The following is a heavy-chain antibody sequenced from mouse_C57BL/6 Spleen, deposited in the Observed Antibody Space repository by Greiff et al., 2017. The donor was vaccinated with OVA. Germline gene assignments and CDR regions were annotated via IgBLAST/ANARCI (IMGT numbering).Heavy chain of an antibody. Sequence: QVQLQQSGAELVKPGASVKMSCKASGYTFTSYWITWVKQRPGQGLEWIGDIYPGSGSTNYNEKFKSKATLTVDTSSSTAYMQLSSLTSEDSAVYYCARGPSYYYGSSPPSYWGQGTLVTVSA. V-gene: IGHV1-55*01. J-gene: IGHJ3*01. CDR3: ARGPSYYYGSSPPSY. D-gene: IGHD1-1*01. CDR1: GYTFTSYW. CDR2: IYPGSGST.